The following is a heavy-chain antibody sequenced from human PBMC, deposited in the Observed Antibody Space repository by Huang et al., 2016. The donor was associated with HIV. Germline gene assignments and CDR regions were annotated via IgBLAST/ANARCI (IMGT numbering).Heavy chain of an antibody. CDR1: GFTFSSYW. V-gene: IGHV3-7*01. D-gene: IGHD4-17*01. CDR2: RQQDGIEN. J-gene: IGHJ4*02. Sequence: EVQLVESGGGLVQPGGSLRLSCAASGFTFSSYWMGWVRQARGKGLEWVANRQQDGIENYYVDAVKGRFTISRDNAKNSRYLQMNSLRAEDTAVYYCARVRDDYGDYNYNFDYWGQGTLVTVSS. CDR3: ARVRDDYGDYNYNFDY.